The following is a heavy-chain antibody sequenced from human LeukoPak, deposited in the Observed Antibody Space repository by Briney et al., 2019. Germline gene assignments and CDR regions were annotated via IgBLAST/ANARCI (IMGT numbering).Heavy chain of an antibody. Sequence: GGSLGLSCAASGFTFSSYSMNWVRQAPGKGLEWVSSISSSSSYIYYADSVKGRFTISRDNAKNTLYLQMNSLRAEDTAVYYCATTGSGSYYDFWGQGTLVTVSS. V-gene: IGHV3-21*01. D-gene: IGHD1-26*01. CDR3: ATTGSGSYYDF. CDR1: GFTFSSYS. J-gene: IGHJ4*02. CDR2: ISSSSSYI.